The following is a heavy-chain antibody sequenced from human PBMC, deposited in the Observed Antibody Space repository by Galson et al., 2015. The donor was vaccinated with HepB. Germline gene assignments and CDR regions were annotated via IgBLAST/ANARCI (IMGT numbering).Heavy chain of an antibody. J-gene: IGHJ6*02. Sequence: SLRLSCAAFGFTFSSYAMSWVRQAPGKGLEWVSAISGSGGSTYYADSVKGRFTISRDNSKNTLYLQMNSLRAEDTAVYYCAKVSRTMIVVVITIDYGMDVWGQGTTVTVSS. V-gene: IGHV3-23*01. CDR1: GFTFSSYA. D-gene: IGHD3-22*01. CDR2: ISGSGGST. CDR3: AKVSRTMIVVVITIDYGMDV.